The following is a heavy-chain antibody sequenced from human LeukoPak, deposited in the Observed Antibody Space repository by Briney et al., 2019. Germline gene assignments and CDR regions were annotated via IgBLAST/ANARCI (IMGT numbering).Heavy chain of an antibody. D-gene: IGHD3-3*01. Sequence: SETLSLTCTVSGGSISSYYWSWIRQPPGKGLEWIGYIYYSGSTNYNPSLKSRVTVSVDTSKNQFSLKLSSVTAGNTDVYYCARQSYYDFWSGYSNPWFDPWGQGTLVTVSS. CDR2: IYYSGST. V-gene: IGHV4-59*08. CDR1: GGSISSYY. J-gene: IGHJ5*02. CDR3: ARQSYYDFWSGYSNPWFDP.